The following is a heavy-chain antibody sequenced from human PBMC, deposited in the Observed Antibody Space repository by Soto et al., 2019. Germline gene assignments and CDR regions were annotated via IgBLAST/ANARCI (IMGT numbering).Heavy chain of an antibody. V-gene: IGHV1-46*03. Sequence: ASVKVSCKASGGTFSSYTISWVRQAPGQGLEWMGMIHPSGGGSTYAQKFLGRVTMTMDSSTSTVFMELTSLRSADTAVYYCARGGHIAVVTDSFDSWGQGTLVTV. CDR1: GGTFSSYT. D-gene: IGHD2-21*02. J-gene: IGHJ4*02. CDR3: ARGGHIAVVTDSFDS. CDR2: IHPSGGGS.